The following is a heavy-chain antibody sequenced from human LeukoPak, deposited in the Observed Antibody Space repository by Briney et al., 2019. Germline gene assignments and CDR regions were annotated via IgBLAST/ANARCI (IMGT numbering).Heavy chain of an antibody. V-gene: IGHV3-74*01. CDR3: VRKFATGD. D-gene: IGHD1-14*01. CDR2: VKSDGTAT. CDR1: GFTFSSHL. Sequence: GGSLRLSCTASGFTFSSHLMHWVRQAQGTGLVWVSSVKSDGTATSYADSVKGRFTISRDNAKNTLYLQMNSLRVEDTAVYYCVRKFATGDWGQGTLVTVSS. J-gene: IGHJ4*02.